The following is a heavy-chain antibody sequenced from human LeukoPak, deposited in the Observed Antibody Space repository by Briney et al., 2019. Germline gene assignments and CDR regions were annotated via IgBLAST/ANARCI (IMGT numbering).Heavy chain of an antibody. Sequence: PGGSLRLSCAASGFSFSSYEMNWVRQAPGKGLEWISYISASGTLTHYADSVKGRFTISRDNAKNSLYLQMNSLRAEDTAVYYCARDRLTYCGGDCYSDYYYYMDVWGKGTTVTISS. V-gene: IGHV3-48*03. CDR1: GFSFSSYE. CDR3: ARDRLTYCGGDCYSDYYYYMDV. J-gene: IGHJ6*03. CDR2: ISASGTLT. D-gene: IGHD2-21*02.